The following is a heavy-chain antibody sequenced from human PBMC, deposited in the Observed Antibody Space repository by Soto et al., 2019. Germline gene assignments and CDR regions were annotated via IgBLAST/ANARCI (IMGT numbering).Heavy chain of an antibody. Sequence: PGGSLRLSCAASGFTFSSYAMGWVRQAPGKGLEWVSAISAGGGDTYYADSVKGRFTVSRDNSKNTLFLQMNSLRAKDTAVYYCAKESLNGYFDYWGQGTLVTVSS. J-gene: IGHJ4*02. CDR2: ISAGGGDT. CDR3: AKESLNGYFDY. CDR1: GFTFSSYA. V-gene: IGHV3-23*01. D-gene: IGHD2-8*01.